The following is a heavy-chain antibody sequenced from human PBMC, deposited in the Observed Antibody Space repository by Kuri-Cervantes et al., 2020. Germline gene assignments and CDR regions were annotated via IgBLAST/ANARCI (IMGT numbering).Heavy chain of an antibody. Sequence: SETLSLTCTVSGGSVSSGGYYWGWIRQPPGKGLEWIGSIYHSGSTYYNPSLKSRVTISVDTSKNQFSLKLSSVTAADTAVYYCARDRHSSGWQDWYFDLWGRGTLVTVSS. CDR2: IYHSGST. CDR3: ARDRHSSGWQDWYFDL. D-gene: IGHD6-19*01. V-gene: IGHV4-39*07. J-gene: IGHJ2*01. CDR1: GGSVSSGGYY.